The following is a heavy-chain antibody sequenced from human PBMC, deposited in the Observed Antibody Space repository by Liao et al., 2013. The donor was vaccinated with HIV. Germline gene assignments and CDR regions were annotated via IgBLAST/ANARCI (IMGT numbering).Heavy chain of an antibody. V-gene: IGHV4-39*07. CDR3: AREGIGYLDY. J-gene: IGHJ4*02. Sequence: QVQLQESGPGLVKPSQTLSLTCTVSGGSISSSSYYWGWIRQPPGKGLEWIGSIYYSGSTYYNPSLKSRLTMSVDTSKNQFSLKLNSVTAADTAVYYCAREGIGYLDYWGQGSLVTVSS. D-gene: IGHD6-13*01. CDR1: GGSISSSSYY. CDR2: IYYSGST.